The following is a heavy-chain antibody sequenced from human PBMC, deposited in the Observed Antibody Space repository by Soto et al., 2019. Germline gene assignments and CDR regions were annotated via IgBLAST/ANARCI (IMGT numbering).Heavy chain of an antibody. J-gene: IGHJ4*02. CDR1: GFALGAYW. CDR3: ARLTEAVTSFVY. Sequence: GGSLRLSCEAAGFALGAYWMSCVRHAPGNGLEXVASIXXGXSXXXYXXXXRGRFTISRDNAKNSLFLQMNSLSAEHTAVYFCARLTEAVTSFVYWGQGTLVTVSS. V-gene: IGHV3-7*01. D-gene: IGHD5-18*01. CDR2: IXXGXSXX.